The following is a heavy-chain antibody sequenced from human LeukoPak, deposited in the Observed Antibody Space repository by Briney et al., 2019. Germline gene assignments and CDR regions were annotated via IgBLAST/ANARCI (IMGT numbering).Heavy chain of an antibody. CDR2: ISSRTSDT. CDR3: ARESRFAFDY. D-gene: IGHD6-13*01. Sequence: GGSLRLSCAASGFTFSDYYMSWIRQAPGKGLEWVSYISSRTSDTNYVDSVKGRFTISRDNAKNSLYLQMNSLRDDDTAVYYCARESRFAFDYWGQGTLVTVSS. CDR1: GFTFSDYY. J-gene: IGHJ4*02. V-gene: IGHV3-11*06.